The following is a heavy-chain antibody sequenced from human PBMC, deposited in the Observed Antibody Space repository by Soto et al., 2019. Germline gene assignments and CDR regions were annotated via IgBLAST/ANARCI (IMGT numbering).Heavy chain of an antibody. CDR2: ISYDGSNK. CDR1: GFTFSSYG. V-gene: IGHV3-30*18. J-gene: IGHJ6*02. CDR3: AKEGGATRAYYGMDV. D-gene: IGHD1-26*01. Sequence: GESLKISCAASGFTFSSYGMHWVRQAPGKGLEWVAVISYDGSNKYYADSVKGRFTISRDNSKNTLYLQMNSLRAEDTAVYYCAKEGGATRAYYGMDVWGQGTTVTVSS.